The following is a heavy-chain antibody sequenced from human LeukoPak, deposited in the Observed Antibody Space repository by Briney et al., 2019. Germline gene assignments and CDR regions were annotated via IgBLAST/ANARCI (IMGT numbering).Heavy chain of an antibody. CDR3: ARDGGPRGPLHLDY. Sequence: GGSLRLSCAASGFTFSNYRMSWVRQAPGKGLEWVSSISSSSSYIYYADSVKGRFTISRDNAKNSLYLQMNSLRAEDTAVYYCARDGGPRGPLHLDYWGQGTLVTVSS. V-gene: IGHV3-21*01. CDR2: ISSSSSYI. J-gene: IGHJ4*02. D-gene: IGHD2-15*01. CDR1: GFTFSNYR.